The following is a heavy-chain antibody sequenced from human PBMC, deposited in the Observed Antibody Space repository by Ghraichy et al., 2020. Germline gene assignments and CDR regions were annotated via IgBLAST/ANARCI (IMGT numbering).Heavy chain of an antibody. J-gene: IGHJ6*02. D-gene: IGHD3-16*01. CDR1: GGTFSSYA. CDR3: VTLDYYYYGMDV. V-gene: IGHV1-69*13. CDR2: IIPIFGTA. Sequence: SVKVSCKASGGTFSSYAISWVRQAPGPGLEWMGGIIPIFGTANYAQKFQGRVTITADESTSTAYMELSSLRSEDTAVYYCVTLDYYYYGMDVWGQGTTVTVSS.